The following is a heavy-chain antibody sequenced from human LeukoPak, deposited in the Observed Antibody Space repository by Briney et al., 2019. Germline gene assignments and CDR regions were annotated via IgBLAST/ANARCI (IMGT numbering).Heavy chain of an antibody. CDR3: ARDSGNSFDY. V-gene: IGHV3-48*02. CDR2: VSDSGAGM. J-gene: IGHJ4*02. Sequence: GGSLRLSCAASGFTFSTYSTNWVRQAPGKGLQWVSYVSDSGAGMYYADSVKGRFTISRDSAKNSLYLQMNSLRDGDTAVYYCARDSGNSFDYWGQGTLVTVSS. CDR1: GFTFSTYS.